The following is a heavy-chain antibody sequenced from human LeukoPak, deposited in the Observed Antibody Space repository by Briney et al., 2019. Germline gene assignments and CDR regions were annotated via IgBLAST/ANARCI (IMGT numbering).Heavy chain of an antibody. V-gene: IGHV4-34*01. CDR1: GGSFSGCY. D-gene: IGHD3-16*01. Sequence: PSEPLSLICAVYGGSFSGCYWSWIRQPPGKVREWIGEINHSGSTNYNPSLKSRVTISVDTSKNQFSLKLSSVTAADTAVYYCARGRITVPSKPVYGMDVWGQGTTVTVSS. J-gene: IGHJ6*02. CDR3: ARGRITVPSKPVYGMDV. CDR2: INHSGST.